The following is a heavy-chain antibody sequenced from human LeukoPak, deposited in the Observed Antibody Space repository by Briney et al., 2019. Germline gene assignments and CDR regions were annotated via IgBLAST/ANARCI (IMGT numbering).Heavy chain of an antibody. CDR2: VKQDGSEK. V-gene: IGHV3-7*01. J-gene: IGHJ6*03. CDR1: GFTFTTYW. Sequence: GGSLRLSCAASGFTFTTYWMGWVRQAPGKGLEWVANVKQDGSEKYYVDSVKGRFTISRDNAKNSLSLQMNSLRAEDTAVYYCAKDGYSYGYFGRGSKMSPERTNYYYYYMDVWGKGTTVTISS. D-gene: IGHD5-18*01. CDR3: AKDGYSYGYFGRGSKMSPERTNYYYYYMDV.